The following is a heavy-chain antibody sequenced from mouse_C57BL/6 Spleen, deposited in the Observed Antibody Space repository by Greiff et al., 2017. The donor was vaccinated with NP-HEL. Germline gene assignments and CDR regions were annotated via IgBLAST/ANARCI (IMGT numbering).Heavy chain of an antibody. D-gene: IGHD4-1*01. V-gene: IGHV5-17*01. J-gene: IGHJ3*01. CDR3: ARMNWPFAY. CDR1: GFTISDYG. Sequence: DVMLVESGGGLVKPGGSLKLSCAASGFTISDYGMHWVRQAPEKGLEWVAYISSGSSTIYYADTVKGRFTISRDNAKNTLFLQMTSLRSEDTAMYYCARMNWPFAYWGQGTLVTVSA. CDR2: ISSGSSTI.